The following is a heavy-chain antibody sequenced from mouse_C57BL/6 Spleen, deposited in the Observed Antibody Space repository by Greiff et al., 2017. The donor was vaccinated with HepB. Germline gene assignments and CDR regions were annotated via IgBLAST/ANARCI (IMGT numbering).Heavy chain of an antibody. CDR3: RRGITTWGFAY. D-gene: IGHD1-1*01. CDR1: GYAFSSYW. V-gene: IGHV1-80*01. J-gene: IGHJ3*01. Sequence: QVQLQQSGAELVKPGASVKISCKASGYAFSSYWMNWVKQRPGKGLEWIGQIYPGDGDTNYNGKFKGKATLTADKSSSTAYMQLSSLTSEDSAVYFCRRGITTWGFAYWGQGTLVTVSA. CDR2: IYPGDGDT.